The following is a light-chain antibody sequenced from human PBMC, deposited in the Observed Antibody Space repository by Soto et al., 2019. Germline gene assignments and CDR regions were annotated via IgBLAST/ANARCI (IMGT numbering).Light chain of an antibody. CDR3: SSYTSAGTLV. CDR1: SSDIGGYNC. CDR2: EVS. Sequence: QSALTQPASVSGSPRQSITISCTGTSSDIGGYNCVSWYQQYPGKAPELMIFEVSNRPSGVSNRFSGSKSGNTASLTISGLQAEDEADYYCSSYTSAGTLVFGTGTKVTVL. J-gene: IGLJ1*01. V-gene: IGLV2-14*01.